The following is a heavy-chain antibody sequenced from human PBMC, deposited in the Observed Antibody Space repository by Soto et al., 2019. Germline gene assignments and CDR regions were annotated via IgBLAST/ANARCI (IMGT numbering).Heavy chain of an antibody. CDR1: GGSLSGYY. CDR2: INHSGST. J-gene: IGHJ5*02. D-gene: IGHD2-15*01. V-gene: IGHV4-34*01. Sequence: QVQLQQWGAGLLKPSETLSLTCAVYGGSLSGYYWSWIRQPPGKGLEWIGEINHSGSTNYNPSLKSRVTISVDTSKNQFSLKLSSVTAADTAVYYCARKARVVANFLTGWFDPWGQGTLVTVSS. CDR3: ARKARVVANFLTGWFDP.